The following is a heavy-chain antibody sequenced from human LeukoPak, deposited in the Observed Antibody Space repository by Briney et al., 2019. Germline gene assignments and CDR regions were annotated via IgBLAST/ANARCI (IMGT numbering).Heavy chain of an antibody. D-gene: IGHD3-22*01. V-gene: IGHV3-23*01. CDR1: GFAFSSYA. Sequence: GGSLRLFCAASGFAFSSYAMSWVRQTPGKGLEWVSVTRGSDASTHYLDSVKGRFTISRDTSKSTLYLQMNSLRAEDTAVYYCATPAAYFYDGGGYLSHWGQGTLVTVSS. CDR2: TRGSDAST. CDR3: ATPAAYFYDGGGYLSH. J-gene: IGHJ4*02.